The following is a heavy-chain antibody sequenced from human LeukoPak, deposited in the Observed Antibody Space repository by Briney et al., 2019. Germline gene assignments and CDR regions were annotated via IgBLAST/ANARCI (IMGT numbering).Heavy chain of an antibody. CDR2: INPSGGST. Sequence: GASVKVSCKAPGYTFTSYYMHWVRQAPGQGLEWMGIINPSGGSTSYAQKFQGRVTMTRDTSTSTVYMELSSLRSEDTAVYYCARSGMGDAFDIWGQGTMVTVSS. D-gene: IGHD1-26*01. CDR3: ARSGMGDAFDI. J-gene: IGHJ3*02. V-gene: IGHV1-46*01. CDR1: GYTFTSYY.